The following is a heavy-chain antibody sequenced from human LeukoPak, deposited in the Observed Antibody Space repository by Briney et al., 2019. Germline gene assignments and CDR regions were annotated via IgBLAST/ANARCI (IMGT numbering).Heavy chain of an antibody. CDR3: ARDHVVLAEGVFDY. CDR1: GGTFSSYA. J-gene: IGHJ4*02. CDR2: IIPILGIA. D-gene: IGHD2-8*01. Sequence: SMKVSCKASGGTFSSYAISWVRQAPGQGLEWMGRIIPILGIANYAQKFQGRVTITADKSTSTAYMELSSLRSEDTAVYYCARDHVVLAEGVFDYWGQGTLVTVSS. V-gene: IGHV1-69*04.